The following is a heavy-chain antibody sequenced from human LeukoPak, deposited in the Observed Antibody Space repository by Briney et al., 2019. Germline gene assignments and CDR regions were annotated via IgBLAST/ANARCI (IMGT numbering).Heavy chain of an antibody. CDR2: INANSGDT. CDR1: AYSFTGYF. Sequence: GASVKVSCKTSAYSFTGYFFHWIRQAPGQGLEWMGWINANSGDTNYAQQFQGRVTMTRDTSISTAYMELSRLRSDDTAVYYCATQRGSYLWGTDFDYWGQGTLVTVSS. V-gene: IGHV1-2*02. CDR3: ATQRGSYLWGTDFDY. D-gene: IGHD3-16*01. J-gene: IGHJ4*02.